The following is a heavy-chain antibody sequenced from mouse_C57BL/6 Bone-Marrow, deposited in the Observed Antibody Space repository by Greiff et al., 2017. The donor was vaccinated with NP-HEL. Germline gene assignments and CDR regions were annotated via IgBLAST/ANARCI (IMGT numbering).Heavy chain of an antibody. CDR1: GFTFSDYG. V-gene: IGHV5-17*01. Sequence: EVKLMESGGGLVKPGRSLKLSCAASGFTFSDYGMHWVRQAPEKGLEWVAYISSGSSTIYYADTVKGRFTISRDNAKNTLFLQMTSLRSEDTAMYYCARRGGSRPHYYAMDYWGQGTSVTVSS. CDR2: ISSGSSTI. J-gene: IGHJ4*01. D-gene: IGHD1-1*01. CDR3: ARRGGSRPHYYAMDY.